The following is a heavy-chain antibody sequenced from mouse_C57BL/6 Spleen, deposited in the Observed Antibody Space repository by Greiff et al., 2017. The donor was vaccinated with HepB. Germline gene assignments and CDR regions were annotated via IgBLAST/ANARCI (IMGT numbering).Heavy chain of an antibody. Sequence: EVQLQQSGGGLVKPGGSLKLSCAASGFTFSDYGMHWVRQAPEKGLEWVAYISSGSSTIYYADTVKGRFTISRDNAKNTLFLQMTSLRSEDTAMYYCAREGWLRRGFDYWGQGTTLTVSS. CDR1: GFTFSDYG. D-gene: IGHD2-2*01. CDR3: AREGWLRRGFDY. V-gene: IGHV5-17*01. J-gene: IGHJ2*01. CDR2: ISSGSSTI.